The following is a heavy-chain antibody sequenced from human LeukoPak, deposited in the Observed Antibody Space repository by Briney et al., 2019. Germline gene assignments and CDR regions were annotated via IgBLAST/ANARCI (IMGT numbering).Heavy chain of an antibody. CDR3: ARALRERYYYYYMDV. CDR1: GGSISSGSYY. J-gene: IGHJ6*03. D-gene: IGHD1-26*01. Sequence: PSETLSLTCTVSGGSISSGSYYWSWIRQPPGKGLEWIGYIYYSGSTNYNPSLKSRVTISVDTSKNQFSLKLSSVTAADTAVYYCARALRERYYYYYMDVWGKGTTVTVSS. V-gene: IGHV4-61*01. CDR2: IYYSGST.